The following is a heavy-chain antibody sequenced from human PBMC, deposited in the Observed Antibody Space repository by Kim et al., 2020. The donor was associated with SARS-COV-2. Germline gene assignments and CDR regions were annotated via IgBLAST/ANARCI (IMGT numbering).Heavy chain of an antibody. CDR2: ISYDGSNK. V-gene: IGHV3-30*03. D-gene: IGHD3-22*01. CDR3: AREGGRNYYDSSGYSH. Sequence: GGSLRLSCAASGFTFSSYGMHWVRQAPGKGLEWVAVISYDGSNKYYADSVKGRFTISRDNSKNTLYLQMNSLRAEDTAVYYCAREGGRNYYDSSGYSHWGQGTLVTVSS. J-gene: IGHJ4*02. CDR1: GFTFSSYG.